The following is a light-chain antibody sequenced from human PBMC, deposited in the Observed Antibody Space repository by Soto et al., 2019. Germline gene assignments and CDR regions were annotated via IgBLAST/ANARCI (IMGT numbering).Light chain of an antibody. J-gene: IGKJ2*01. CDR1: QNIRYY. CDR3: PPPRDLART. Sequence: EVVLTQSPATLSLSPGERATLSCRASQNIRYYLAWYQQKPGQAPRLLIYDASNRATGVPARFSGSGSGTGLHPTLRRPRPGSFSVFFRPPPRDLARTFGQGTKLEIK. V-gene: IGKV3-11*01. CDR2: DAS.